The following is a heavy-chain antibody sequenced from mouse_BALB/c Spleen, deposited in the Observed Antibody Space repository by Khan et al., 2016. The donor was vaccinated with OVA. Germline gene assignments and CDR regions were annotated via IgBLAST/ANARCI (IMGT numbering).Heavy chain of an antibody. CDR3: AGPYYYGSTYDTMDA. Sequence: QVQLQQSGAELVRPGTSVKMSCKAAGYTFTKYWIGWVKQRPGHGLEWIGDIYPGNGNTNYNEKFKGKATLTADTSSSTAYMHLNSLTSEDSAIYYCAGPYYYGSTYDTMDAWGQGTSVTVSS. D-gene: IGHD1-1*01. V-gene: IGHV1-63*02. J-gene: IGHJ4*01. CDR2: IYPGNGNT. CDR1: GYTFTKYW.